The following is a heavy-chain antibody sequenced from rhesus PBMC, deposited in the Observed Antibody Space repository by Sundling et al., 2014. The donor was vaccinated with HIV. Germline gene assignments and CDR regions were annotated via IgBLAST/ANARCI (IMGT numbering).Heavy chain of an antibody. CDR1: GGSISGGYY. Sequence: QVQLQESDPGLVNPSETLSLTCAVSGGSISGGYYWSWIRQPPGKGLEWIGGFYSDSERTNYNPSLQSRVTISKDTSKNQFSLKLSSVTAADTAVYYCARGWYGSRFFDYWGQGVLVTVSS. CDR3: ARGWYGSRFFDY. J-gene: IGHJ4*01. V-gene: IGHV4S13*01. D-gene: IGHD4-29*01. CDR2: FYSDSERT.